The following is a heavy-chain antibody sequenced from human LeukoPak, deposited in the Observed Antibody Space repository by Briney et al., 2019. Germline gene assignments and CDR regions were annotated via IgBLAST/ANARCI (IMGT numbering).Heavy chain of an antibody. CDR2: ISGSGGST. D-gene: IGHD3-22*01. CDR1: GFTFSSYA. J-gene: IGHJ4*02. CDR3: AKDGIRFYYDSSGYYSDY. Sequence: GGSLRLSCAASGFTFSSYAMSWVRQAPGKGLEWVSAISGSGGSTYYADSVKGRFTISRDNSKNTLYLQMNSLRAEDTAVYYCAKDGIRFYYDSSGYYSDYWGQGTLVTVSS. V-gene: IGHV3-23*01.